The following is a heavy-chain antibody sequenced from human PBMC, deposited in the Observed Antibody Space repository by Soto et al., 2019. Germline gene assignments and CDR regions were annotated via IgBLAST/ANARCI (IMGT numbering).Heavy chain of an antibody. CDR1: GFTFSGSA. CDR2: IRSKANSYAT. V-gene: IGHV3-73*01. Sequence: GGSLRLSCAASGFTFSGSAMHWVRQASGEGLEWVGRIRSKANSYATAYAASVKGRFTISRDDSKNTAYLQMNSLKTEDTAVYYCTRRGNDYYGSGSQYYYGMDVWGQGTTVTVSS. D-gene: IGHD3-10*01. J-gene: IGHJ6*02. CDR3: TRRGNDYYGSGSQYYYGMDV.